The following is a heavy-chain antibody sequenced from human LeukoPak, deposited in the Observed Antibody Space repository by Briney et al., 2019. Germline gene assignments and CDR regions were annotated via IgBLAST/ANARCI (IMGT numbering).Heavy chain of an antibody. V-gene: IGHV3-23*01. CDR2: ISGSGGST. Sequence: GGSLRFSCAASGFTFSSYGRSWVRQAPGKGLEWVSAISGSGGSTYYADSVKGRFTISRDNSKNTLYLQMNSLRAEDTAVYYCAKDRVITFGGVIGAFDIWGQGTMVTVSS. J-gene: IGHJ3*02. CDR3: AKDRVITFGGVIGAFDI. D-gene: IGHD3-16*01. CDR1: GFTFSSYG.